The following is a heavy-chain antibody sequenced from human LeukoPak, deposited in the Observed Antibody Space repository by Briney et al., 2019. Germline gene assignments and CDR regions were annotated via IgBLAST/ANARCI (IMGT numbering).Heavy chain of an antibody. V-gene: IGHV3-64D*08. D-gene: IGHD5-12*01. CDR2: TNYNGGST. Sequence: GGSLRFSYFASGFSCSSFAMHWVRQAPGKGLEYVSATNYNGGSTYYTDPVKGRFTASRDNSKNTLSLQMSSLRPEDTAVYYSVNPGPGFRGNYSSNRAADWGRGTLVTVSS. J-gene: IGHJ4*02. CDR1: GFSCSSFA. CDR3: VNPGPGFRGNYSSNRAAD.